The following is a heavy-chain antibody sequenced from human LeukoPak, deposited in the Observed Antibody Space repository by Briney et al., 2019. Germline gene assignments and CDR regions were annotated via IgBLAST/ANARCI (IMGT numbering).Heavy chain of an antibody. D-gene: IGHD6-6*01. CDR2: IYYSGST. J-gene: IGHJ4*02. Sequence: SETLSLTCIVSGGSISNSTYYWGWIRQPPGKGLEWIGTIYYSGSTYYNPSLKSRVTISVDTSKNQFSLKLSSVTAADTAVYYCARGSWQLAEEVYWGQGTLVTVSS. CDR3: ARGSWQLAEEVY. V-gene: IGHV4-39*07. CDR1: GGSISNSTYY.